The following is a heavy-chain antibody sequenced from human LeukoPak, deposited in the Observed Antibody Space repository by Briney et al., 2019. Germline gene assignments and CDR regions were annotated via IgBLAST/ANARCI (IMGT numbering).Heavy chain of an antibody. Sequence: GASVKVSCKASGGTFSSYAISWVRQAPGQGLEWMGGIIPIFGTANYAQKFQGRVTITADNSTSTAYMELSSLRSEDTAVYYCARGTPPHYYGDLDYWGQGTLVTVSS. CDR1: GGTFSSYA. D-gene: IGHD4-17*01. CDR2: IIPIFGTA. J-gene: IGHJ4*02. V-gene: IGHV1-69*06. CDR3: ARGTPPHYYGDLDY.